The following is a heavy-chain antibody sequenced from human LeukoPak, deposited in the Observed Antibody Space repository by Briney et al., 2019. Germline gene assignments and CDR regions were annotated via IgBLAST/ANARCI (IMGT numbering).Heavy chain of an antibody. CDR2: ISWEGSTT. Sequence: GGSLRLSCATSGFAFDDHTMHWVRQLPGKGLEWLCLISWEGSTTYYADSVKGRFTISRENAKNSLYLQMNSLRAGDTAVYYCARVEQQLTHWYFDLWGRGTLVTVSS. D-gene: IGHD6-13*01. J-gene: IGHJ2*01. CDR3: ARVEQQLTHWYFDL. V-gene: IGHV3-43*01. CDR1: GFAFDDHT.